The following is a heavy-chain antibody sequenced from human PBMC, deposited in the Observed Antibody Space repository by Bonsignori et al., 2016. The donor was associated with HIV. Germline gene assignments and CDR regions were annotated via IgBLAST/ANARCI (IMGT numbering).Heavy chain of an antibody. CDR3: ARGVHDYSYYFDY. CDR2: VYTSGST. CDR1: GGSITSGGYY. D-gene: IGHD4-11*01. V-gene: IGHV4-61*02. Sequence: QVQLQESGPGLVKPSQTLSLICAVSGGSITSGGYYWSWIRQPAGEGLEWIGRVYTSGSTTYNPSLKSRVTISIDTSQNQFSLELSSVTAADTAMYYCARGVHDYSYYFDYWAREPWSPSPQ. J-gene: IGHJ4*02.